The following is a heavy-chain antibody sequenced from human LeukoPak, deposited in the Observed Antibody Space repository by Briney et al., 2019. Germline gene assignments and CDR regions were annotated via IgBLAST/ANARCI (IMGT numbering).Heavy chain of an antibody. V-gene: IGHV3-21*01. J-gene: IGHJ3*02. CDR3: APLGVLISGYRAFDI. CDR1: GFTFSSYT. CDR2: ISTSSRYI. Sequence: GGSLRLSCAASGFTFSSYTMNWVREAPGKGLEWVSSISTSSRYIYYADSVKGRFTISRDNAKTSLYLQMNSLRAEDTAVYYCAPLGVLISGYRAFDIWGQGTMVAVSS. D-gene: IGHD3-3*01.